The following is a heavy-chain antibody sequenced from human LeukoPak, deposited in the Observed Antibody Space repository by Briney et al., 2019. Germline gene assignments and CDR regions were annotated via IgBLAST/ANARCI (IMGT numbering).Heavy chain of an antibody. Sequence: SETLSLTCAVSGGSIKSSHQYWGWIRQPPGKGLEWIGSIYSSGSTYYNPSLRTRVTISVDTSKNQFSLKLSSVTAAATAVYYCARIIRTTGYYSNPKSGSFDFWGQGTLVTVSS. J-gene: IGHJ4*02. D-gene: IGHD3-9*01. CDR2: IYSSGST. CDR1: GGSIKSSHQY. V-gene: IGHV4-39*01. CDR3: ARIIRTTGYYSNPKSGSFDF.